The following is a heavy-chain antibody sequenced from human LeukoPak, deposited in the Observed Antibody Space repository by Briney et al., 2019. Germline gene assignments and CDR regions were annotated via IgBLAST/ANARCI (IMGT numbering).Heavy chain of an antibody. Sequence: GGSLRLSCAASGFTFSNYGMAWVRQAPGKGLEWVAIIWYDGSQKYYTDSVKGRFTVSKDNSKNTLSLQMNSLRAEDTAVYYCARDLGNFGLGSSYFDYWGQGTLVTVSS. V-gene: IGHV3-33*01. J-gene: IGHJ4*02. D-gene: IGHD3-10*01. CDR3: ARDLGNFGLGSSYFDY. CDR2: IWYDGSQK. CDR1: GFTFSNYG.